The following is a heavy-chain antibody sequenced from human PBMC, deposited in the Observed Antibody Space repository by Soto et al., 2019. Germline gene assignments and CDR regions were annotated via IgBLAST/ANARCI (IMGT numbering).Heavy chain of an antibody. Sequence: GGSLRLSCAASGFTFSSYAMHWVRQAPGKGLEWVAVISYDGSNKYYADSVKGRFTISRDNSKNTLYLQMNSLRAEDTAVYYCARDSDIVVVVAAHYFDYWGQGTLVTVSS. D-gene: IGHD2-15*01. J-gene: IGHJ4*02. V-gene: IGHV3-30-3*01. CDR1: GFTFSSYA. CDR2: ISYDGSNK. CDR3: ARDSDIVVVVAAHYFDY.